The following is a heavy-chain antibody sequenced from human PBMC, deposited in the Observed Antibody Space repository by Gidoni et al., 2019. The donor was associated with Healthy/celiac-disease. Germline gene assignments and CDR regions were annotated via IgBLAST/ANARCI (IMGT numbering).Heavy chain of an antibody. CDR2: IKQDGSEK. D-gene: IGHD3-16*01. Sequence: EVHLVESGGGLVPPGGSLSLSCAASGFTFSSYWMSWVRQAPGKGLEWVANIKQDGSEKYYVDSVKGRFTISRDNAKNSLYLQMNSLRAEDTAVYYCARRVWGTHRPFGYWGQGTLVTVSS. CDR3: ARRVWGTHRPFGY. J-gene: IGHJ4*02. V-gene: IGHV3-7*01. CDR1: GFTFSSYW.